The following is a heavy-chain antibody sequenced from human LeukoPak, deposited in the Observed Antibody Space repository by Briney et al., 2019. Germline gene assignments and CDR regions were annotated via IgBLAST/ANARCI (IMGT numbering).Heavy chain of an antibody. CDR1: GFTFSSYS. CDR3: ARDGSGADWYAFDI. V-gene: IGHV3-21*01. Sequence: TGGSLRLSCAASGFTFSSYSMNWVRQAPGKGLEWVSSISSSSSYIYYADSEKGRFHLSRDNVKNSLYLQMNSVRDEDTAVYYCARDGSGADWYAFDIWGQGTMVTVSS. J-gene: IGHJ3*02. D-gene: IGHD3-10*01. CDR2: ISSSSSYI.